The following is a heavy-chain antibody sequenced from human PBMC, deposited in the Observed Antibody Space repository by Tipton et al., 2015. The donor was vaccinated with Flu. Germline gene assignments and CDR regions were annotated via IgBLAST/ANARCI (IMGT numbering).Heavy chain of an antibody. J-gene: IGHJ4*02. CDR2: MNPNSGNT. CDR1: GYTFTSND. D-gene: IGHD1-1*01. V-gene: IGHV1-8*01. CDR3: AGGDSLAGLYYFDY. Sequence: QVQLVQSGAEVKKPGASVKVSCKASGYTFTSNDINWVRQATGQGLEWMGWMNPNSGNTGYAQKFQGRVTMTRNTSISTAYMELGSLRSEDTAVYYCAGGDSLAGLYYFDYWGQGTHVTVSS.